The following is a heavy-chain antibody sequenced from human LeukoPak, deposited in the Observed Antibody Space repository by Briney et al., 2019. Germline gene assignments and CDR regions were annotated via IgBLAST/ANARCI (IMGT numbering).Heavy chain of an antibody. CDR3: ARIYGGNSYYFDC. CDR1: GFTFHDYA. D-gene: IGHD4-23*01. Sequence: GGSLRLSCTASGFTFHDYAMYWVRQAPGKGLEWVSGITWNSGKIAYADSVMGRFTISRDNAKNSLYLQMNSLKPEDAALYYCARIYGGNSYYFDCWGQGTLVTVSS. CDR2: ITWNSGKI. J-gene: IGHJ4*02. V-gene: IGHV3-9*01.